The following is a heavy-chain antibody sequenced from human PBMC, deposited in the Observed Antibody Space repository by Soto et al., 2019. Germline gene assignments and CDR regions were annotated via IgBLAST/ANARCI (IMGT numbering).Heavy chain of an antibody. CDR3: ASNAWIQLWPQGLDAFDI. CDR2: ISYDGSNK. CDR1: GFTFSRYA. V-gene: IGHV3-30-3*01. J-gene: IGHJ3*02. D-gene: IGHD5-18*01. Sequence: QVQLVESGGGVVQPGRSLRLSCAASGFTFSRYAMHWGRQAPGKGLEWVAVISYDGSNKYYADSVKGRFTISRDNSKNTLYLQMNSLRAEDTAVYYCASNAWIQLWPQGLDAFDIWGQGTMVTVSS.